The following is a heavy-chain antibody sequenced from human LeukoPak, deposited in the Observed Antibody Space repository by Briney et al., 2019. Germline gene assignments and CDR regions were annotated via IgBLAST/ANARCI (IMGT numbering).Heavy chain of an antibody. V-gene: IGHV4-61*01. D-gene: IGHD3-10*01. CDR1: GGSISSSSYY. CDR2: IYYSGST. J-gene: IGHJ4*02. Sequence: SETLSLTCTVSGGSISSSSYYWSWIRQPPGKGLEWIGYIYYSGSTNYNPSLKSRVTISVDTSKNQFSLKLSSVTAADTAVYYCARGEYYFDYWGQGTLVTVSS. CDR3: ARGEYYFDY.